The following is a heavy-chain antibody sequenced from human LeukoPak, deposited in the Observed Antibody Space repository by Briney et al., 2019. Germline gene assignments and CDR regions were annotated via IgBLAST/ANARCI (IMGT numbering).Heavy chain of an antibody. V-gene: IGHV1-24*01. CDR2: FDPKDGDT. Sequence: ASVKVSCKVSGYTLTELSVHWVRQAPGKGLEWMGNFDPKDGDTIYAQRLQGRVTMTEDTSTHTDYMELSSLRSEDTAVYYCARGPIYYYDSSGSNYYMDVWGKGTTVTISS. CDR1: GYTLTELS. D-gene: IGHD3-22*01. CDR3: ARGPIYYYDSSGSNYYMDV. J-gene: IGHJ6*03.